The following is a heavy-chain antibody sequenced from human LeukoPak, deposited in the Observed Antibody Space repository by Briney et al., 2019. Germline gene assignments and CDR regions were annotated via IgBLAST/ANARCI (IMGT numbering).Heavy chain of an antibody. CDR2: IYLSGST. J-gene: IGHJ5*02. CDR3: ARDRMTHYYGSGSYGWFDP. Sequence: SETLSLTCAVSGGSISSVGYSWSWIRQPRGKGREWIAYIYLSGSTYNNPSLKSRVTISVDRSKNQFSLKLSSVTAADTAVYYCARDRMTHYYGSGSYGWFDPWGQGTLVTVSS. D-gene: IGHD3-10*01. V-gene: IGHV4-30-2*01. CDR1: GGSISSVGYS.